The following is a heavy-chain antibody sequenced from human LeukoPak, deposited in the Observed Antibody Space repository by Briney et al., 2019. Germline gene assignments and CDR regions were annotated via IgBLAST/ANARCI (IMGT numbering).Heavy chain of an antibody. V-gene: IGHV4-30-4*01. CDR2: IYYSGST. J-gene: IGHJ5*02. CDR1: GGSISSGDYY. Sequence: SETLSLTCTVSGGSISSGDYYWRWRRQPPGRGVEWIGYIYYSGSTYYNPSLKSRVTISVDTSKNQFSLKLSSVTAADTAVYYCASVTTTDGFDPWGQGTLVTVSS. CDR3: ASVTTTDGFDP. D-gene: IGHD4-17*01.